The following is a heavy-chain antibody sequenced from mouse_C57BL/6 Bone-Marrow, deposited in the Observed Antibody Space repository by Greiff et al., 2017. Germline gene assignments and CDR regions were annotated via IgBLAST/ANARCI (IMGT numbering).Heavy chain of an antibody. CDR3: ARYGNYGY. V-gene: IGHV1-22*01. CDR1: GYTFTDYN. Sequence: VQLKESGPELVKPGASVKMSCKASGYTFTDYNMHWVKQSHGKSLVWIGYINPNNGGTSYNQKFKGKATLTVNKSSSTAYMELRSLTSEDSAVXYCARYGNYGYWGQGTTLTVSS. J-gene: IGHJ2*01. CDR2: INPNNGGT. D-gene: IGHD2-1*01.